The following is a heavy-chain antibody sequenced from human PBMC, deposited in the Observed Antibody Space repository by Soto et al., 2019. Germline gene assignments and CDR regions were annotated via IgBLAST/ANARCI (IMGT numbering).Heavy chain of an antibody. J-gene: IGHJ6*02. V-gene: IGHV1-69*13. Sequence: SVKVSCKASGGTFSGNAISWVRQAPGQGLEWMGGIIPIFGTTNYAQKFQDRVAITADESTSTAYLELTGLRSEDTAVYYCARDLGGYIQPRNYGMDVWGQGTTVTVSS. CDR2: IIPIFGTT. CDR1: GGTFSGNA. D-gene: IGHD5-18*01. CDR3: ARDLGGYIQPRNYGMDV.